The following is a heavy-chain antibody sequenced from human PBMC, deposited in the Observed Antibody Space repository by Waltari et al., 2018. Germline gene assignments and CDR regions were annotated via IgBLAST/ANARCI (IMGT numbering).Heavy chain of an antibody. Sequence: QVQLQQWGAGLLKPSETLSLTCAVYGGSFSGYSWSWIRQPPGKGLEWIGEINHSGSTNYNPSLKSRVTISVDTSKNQFSLKLSSVTAADTAVYYCARGWTRWHNWFDPWGQGTLVTVSS. CDR1: GGSFSGYS. V-gene: IGHV4-34*01. D-gene: IGHD5-12*01. J-gene: IGHJ5*02. CDR2: INHSGST. CDR3: ARGWTRWHNWFDP.